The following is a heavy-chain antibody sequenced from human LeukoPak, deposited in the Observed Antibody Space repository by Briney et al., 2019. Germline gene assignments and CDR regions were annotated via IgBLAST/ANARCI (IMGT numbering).Heavy chain of an antibody. CDR3: ARDKQLDWAHYYYYYMDV. J-gene: IGHJ6*03. CDR2: IDPNSGGT. Sequence: ASVKVSCKASGYTFTGYYIHWVRQAPGQGLEWMGWIDPNSGGTNYAQKFQGRVTMTRDTSLSTAYMELSRLRSDDTAVYYCARDKQLDWAHYYYYYMDVWGKGTTVTVSS. CDR1: GYTFTGYY. D-gene: IGHD1-1*01. V-gene: IGHV1-2*02.